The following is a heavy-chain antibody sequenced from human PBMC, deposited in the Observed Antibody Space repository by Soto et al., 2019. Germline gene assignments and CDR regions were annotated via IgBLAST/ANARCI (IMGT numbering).Heavy chain of an antibody. CDR3: ARDTYYDFWSGSPGDDAFDI. CDR2: ISSSGSTI. Sequence: GGSLILSCAASGFTFSDYYMSWIRQAPGKGLEWVSYISSSGSTIYYADSVKGRFTISRDNAKNSLYLQMNSLRAEDTAGYYCARDTYYDFWSGSPGDDAFDIWGQGTMVTVSS. CDR1: GFTFSDYY. V-gene: IGHV3-11*01. J-gene: IGHJ3*02. D-gene: IGHD3-3*01.